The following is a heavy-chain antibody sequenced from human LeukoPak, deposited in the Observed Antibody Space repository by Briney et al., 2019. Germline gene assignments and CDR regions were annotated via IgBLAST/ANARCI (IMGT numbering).Heavy chain of an antibody. J-gene: IGHJ3*02. D-gene: IGHD6-13*01. V-gene: IGHV3-48*01. CDR1: GFTFSSYS. Sequence: PGGSLRLSCAAPGFTFSSYSMNWVRQAPGKRLEWGSYISSSSSTIYYADSVKGRFTISRDNAKNSLYLQMNSLRAEDTAVYYCAREGRQQLATNAFDIWGQGTMVTVSS. CDR3: AREGRQQLATNAFDI. CDR2: ISSSSSTI.